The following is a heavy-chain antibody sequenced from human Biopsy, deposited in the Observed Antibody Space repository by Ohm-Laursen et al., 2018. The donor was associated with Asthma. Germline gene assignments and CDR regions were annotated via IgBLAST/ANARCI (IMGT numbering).Heavy chain of an antibody. CDR1: GFSFSNFA. J-gene: IGHJ3*02. CDR3: VRDGTDDAFDI. D-gene: IGHD1-1*01. V-gene: IGHV3-30*01. Sequence: SLRLSCTATGFSFSNFAIHWVRQAPGKGLEWVGVISKDASTQDYVDSVKGRFTMARDNSKNTLDLQMNSLREEDTAVYYCVRDGTDDAFDIWGQGTVVSVSS. CDR2: ISKDASTQ.